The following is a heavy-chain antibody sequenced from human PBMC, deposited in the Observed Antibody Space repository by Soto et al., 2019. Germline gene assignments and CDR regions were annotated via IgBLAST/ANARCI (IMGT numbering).Heavy chain of an antibody. CDR3: ARSQRIAAAGLSAFDI. V-gene: IGHV1-69*13. J-gene: IGHJ3*02. CDR2: IIPIFGTA. D-gene: IGHD6-13*01. Sequence: SVKVSCKASGGTFSSYAISWVRQAPGQGLEWMGGIIPIFGTANYAQKFQGRVTTTADESTSTAYMELSSLRSEDTAVYYCARSQRIAAAGLSAFDIWGQGAMVTVSS. CDR1: GGTFSSYA.